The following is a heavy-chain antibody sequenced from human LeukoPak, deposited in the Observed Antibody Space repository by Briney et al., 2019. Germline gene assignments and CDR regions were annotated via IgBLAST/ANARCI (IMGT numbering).Heavy chain of an antibody. J-gene: IGHJ4*02. CDR1: GGSISSSSHY. CDR2: IYYSGST. V-gene: IGHV4-39*01. CDR3: ARSGVGATTGKFDY. Sequence: SETLSLTCTVSGGSISSSSHYWGWIRQPPGKGLEWIGSIYYSGSTYYNPSLKSRVTISVDTSKNQLSLKLSSVTAADTAVYYCARSGVGATTGKFDYWGQGTLVIVSS. D-gene: IGHD1-26*01.